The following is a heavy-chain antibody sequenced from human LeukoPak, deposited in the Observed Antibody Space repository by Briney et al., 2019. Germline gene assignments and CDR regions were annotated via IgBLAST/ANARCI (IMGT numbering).Heavy chain of an antibody. Sequence: ASVKVPCKASGYTFTGYYMHWVRQAPGQGLEWMGWINPNSGGTNYAQKFQGRVTMTRDTSISTAYMELSRLRSDDTAVYYCARPRGRIQLWALDYWGQGTLVTVSS. CDR2: INPNSGGT. V-gene: IGHV1-2*02. CDR1: GYTFTGYY. D-gene: IGHD5-18*01. CDR3: ARPRGRIQLWALDY. J-gene: IGHJ4*02.